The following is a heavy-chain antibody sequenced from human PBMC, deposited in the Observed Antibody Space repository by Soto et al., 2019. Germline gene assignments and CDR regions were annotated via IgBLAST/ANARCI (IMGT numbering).Heavy chain of an antibody. CDR1: GFTFRSYG. CDR3: AENERYCTSTTCPPYYGMDV. CDR2: ISYDGSNK. J-gene: IGHJ6*02. V-gene: IGHV3-30*03. Sequence: SLRLSCASSGFTFRSYGMNWVRQAPVKGLEWVVVISYDGSNKYFAHSVKGRFTISRDNSRNTLYLQMDSLSPEDTAVYYCAENERYCTSTTCPPYYGMDVWGQGTTVTASS. D-gene: IGHD2-2*01.